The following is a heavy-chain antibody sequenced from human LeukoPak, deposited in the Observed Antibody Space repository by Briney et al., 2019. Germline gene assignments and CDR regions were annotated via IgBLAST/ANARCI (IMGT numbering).Heavy chain of an antibody. D-gene: IGHD6-6*01. V-gene: IGHV4-39*06. CDR2: IYYSGST. Sequence: SETLSLTCTVSSGSISSSSYYWGWIRQPPGKGLEWIGSIYYSGSTNYNPSLKSRVTISEDTSKNRFPLKLSSVTAADTAVYYCARGHSSSSGGYYYYYFMDVWGKGTTVTVSS. CDR3: ARGHSSSSGGYYYYYFMDV. J-gene: IGHJ6*03. CDR1: SGSISSSSYY.